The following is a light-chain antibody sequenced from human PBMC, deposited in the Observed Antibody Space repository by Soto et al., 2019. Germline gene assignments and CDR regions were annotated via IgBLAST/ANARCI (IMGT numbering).Light chain of an antibody. V-gene: IGKV1-5*03. CDR2: KAS. CDR1: QTISDW. CDR3: LQYETYWT. J-gene: IGKJ1*01. Sequence: DIRMTQSPSTLSASIGDRVTITCRASQTISDWLAWLQQKPGKAPKLLIYKASTLESGVPSRFSGSGFGTEFTLTISSLQPDDSASYYCLQYETYWTFGQGTKVDIK.